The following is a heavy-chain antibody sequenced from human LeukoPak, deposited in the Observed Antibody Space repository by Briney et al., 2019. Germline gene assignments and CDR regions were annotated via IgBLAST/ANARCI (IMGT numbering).Heavy chain of an antibody. CDR2: ISSSSSYI. J-gene: IGHJ5*02. Sequence: GGSLRLSCAVSGFTFSSYSMNWVRQAPGKGLEWVSSISSSSSYIYYADSVKGRFTISRDNAKNSLYLQMNSLRAEDTAVYYCARDWHSSSWYVGSENWFDPWGQGTLVTVSS. D-gene: IGHD6-13*01. V-gene: IGHV3-21*04. CDR1: GFTFSSYS. CDR3: ARDWHSSSWYVGSENWFDP.